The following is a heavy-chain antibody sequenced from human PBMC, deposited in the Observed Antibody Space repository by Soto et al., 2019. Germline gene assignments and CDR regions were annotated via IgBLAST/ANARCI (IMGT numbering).Heavy chain of an antibody. D-gene: IGHD2-15*01. J-gene: IGHJ6*02. CDR2: ISYDGSNK. CDR3: ASFCSGGSCYSAVYYYGMDV. CDR1: GFTFSSYA. V-gene: IGHV3-30-3*01. Sequence: GGSLRLSCAASGFTFSSYAMHWVRQAPGKGLEWVAVISYDGSNKYYADSVKGRFTISRDNSKNTLYLQMNSLRAEDTAVYYCASFCSGGSCYSAVYYYGMDVWGQGTTVTVSS.